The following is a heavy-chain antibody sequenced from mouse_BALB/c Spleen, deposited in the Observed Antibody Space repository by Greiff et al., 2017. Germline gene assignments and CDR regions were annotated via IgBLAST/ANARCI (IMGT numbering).Heavy chain of an antibody. V-gene: IGHV1-7*01. CDR1: GYTFTSYW. D-gene: IGHD2-13*01. J-gene: IGHJ2*01. Sequence: QVQLQQSGAELAKPGASVKMSCKASGYTFTSYWMHWVKQRPGQGLEWIGYINPSTGYTEYNQKFKDKATLTADKSSSTAYMQLSSLTSEDSAVYCYARARYGDYGVFDYWGQGTTLTVSS. CDR2: INPSTGYT. CDR3: ARARYGDYGVFDY.